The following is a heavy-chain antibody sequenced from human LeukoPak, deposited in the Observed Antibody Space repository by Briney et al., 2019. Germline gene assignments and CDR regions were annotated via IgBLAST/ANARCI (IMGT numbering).Heavy chain of an antibody. J-gene: IGHJ4*02. Sequence: GGSLRLSCAASGVTFSSYEMSWVRQAPGKGLEWFSYISSSGSTIYYADSVKGRFTISRDNAKNSLYLQMNGLRAEDTAVYYXXXDYYGSGLFDYWGQGTLATVSS. V-gene: IGHV3-48*03. CDR3: XXDYYGSGLFDY. CDR1: GVTFSSYE. CDR2: ISSSGSTI. D-gene: IGHD3-10*01.